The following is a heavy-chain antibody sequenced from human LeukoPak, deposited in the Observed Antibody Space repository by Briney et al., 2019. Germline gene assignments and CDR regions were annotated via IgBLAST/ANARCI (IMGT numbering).Heavy chain of an antibody. J-gene: IGHJ4*02. CDR2: ISASSASI. Sequence: GGSLRLSCAASGFTFSSYEMNWVRQAPGKGLGWLSYISASSASIYYADSVQGRFTISRDNAMNSLYLHMNSLRAEDTALYYCVRQGVRSAGFDYWGQGTLVTVSS. CDR1: GFTFSSYE. V-gene: IGHV3-48*03. CDR3: VRQGVRSAGFDY. D-gene: IGHD3-10*01.